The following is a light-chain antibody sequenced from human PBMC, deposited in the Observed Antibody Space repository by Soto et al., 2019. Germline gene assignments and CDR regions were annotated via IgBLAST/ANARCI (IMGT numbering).Light chain of an antibody. CDR2: EGS. Sequence: QSALTQPASVSGSPGQSITISCTGTSSDVGSYNLVSWYQQHPGKAPKLMIYEGSKWPSGVSNRFSGSKSGNTASLTISGLQAEDEADYYCQSHDSSLSGAVVFGGGTKLTVL. V-gene: IGLV2-14*02. CDR1: SSDVGSYNL. J-gene: IGLJ2*01. CDR3: QSHDSSLSGAVV.